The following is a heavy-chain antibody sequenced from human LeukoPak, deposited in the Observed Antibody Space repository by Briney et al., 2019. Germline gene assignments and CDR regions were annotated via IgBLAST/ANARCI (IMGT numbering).Heavy chain of an antibody. CDR2: INWNGGST. D-gene: IGHD3-10*01. CDR1: GFTFDDYG. CDR3: ARGGGSGSYYTRSAFDF. J-gene: IGHJ3*01. V-gene: IGHV3-20*04. Sequence: GGSLRLSCAASGFTFDDYGMSWVRQAPGKGLEWVSGINWNGGSTGYADSVKGRFTISRDNAKNSLYLQMNSLRAEGTAVYYCARGGGSGSYYTRSAFDFWGHGTMVTVSS.